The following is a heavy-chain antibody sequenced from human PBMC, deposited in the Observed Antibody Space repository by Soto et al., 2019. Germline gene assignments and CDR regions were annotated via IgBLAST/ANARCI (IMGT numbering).Heavy chain of an antibody. D-gene: IGHD3-22*01. CDR3: AGNDR. J-gene: IGHJ4*02. V-gene: IGHV3-7*05. Sequence: EVQLVESGGGLVQPGGSLRLSCAGSGFSCSGCWMSWVRQTPGKGLEWVANINQDGSAKTYVDSVKGRFTISRDNAKNSLYLEMNSLRVEDTAVYYCAGNDRWGQGTLGTVSS. CDR1: GFSCSGCW. CDR2: INQDGSAK.